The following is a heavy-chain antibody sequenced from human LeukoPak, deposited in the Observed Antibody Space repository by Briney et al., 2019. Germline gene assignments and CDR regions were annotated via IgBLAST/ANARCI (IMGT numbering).Heavy chain of an antibody. Sequence: ASVKVSCKASGYIFTTYAVNWVRQAPGQGLEWMGWINTNTGNPTYAQGFTGRFVFSLDTSVSTAYLQISSLKAEDTAVYYCARGNPSLIDAFDIWGQGTMVTVSS. CDR1: GYIFTTYA. V-gene: IGHV7-4-1*02. CDR3: ARGNPSLIDAFDI. J-gene: IGHJ3*02. CDR2: INTNTGNP.